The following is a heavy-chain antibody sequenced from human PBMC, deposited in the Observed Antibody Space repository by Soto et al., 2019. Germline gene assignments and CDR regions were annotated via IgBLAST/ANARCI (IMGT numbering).Heavy chain of an antibody. CDR1: GFTFSSYW. D-gene: IGHD5-18*01. CDR2: IKQDGSEK. CDR3: ARDGRGYSYGLDY. J-gene: IGHJ4*02. V-gene: IGHV3-7*03. Sequence: LRLSCAASGFTFSSYWMSWVRQAPGKGLEWVANIKQDGSEKYYVDSVKGRFTISRDNAKNSLYLQMNSLRAEDTAVYYCARDGRGYSYGLDYWGQGTLVTVSS.